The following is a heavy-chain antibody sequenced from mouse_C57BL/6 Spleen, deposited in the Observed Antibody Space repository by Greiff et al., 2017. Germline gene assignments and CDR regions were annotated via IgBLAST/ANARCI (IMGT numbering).Heavy chain of an antibody. J-gene: IGHJ1*03. CDR3: ARSVVASYWYFDV. Sequence: VKLQQPGTELVKPGASVKLSCKASGYTFTSYWMHWVKQRPGQGLEWIGNINPSNGGTNYNEKFKSKATLTVNKSSSTAYMQLSSLTSEDSAVYYCARSVVASYWYFDVWGTGTTVTVSS. CDR1: GYTFTSYW. CDR2: INPSNGGT. V-gene: IGHV1-53*01. D-gene: IGHD1-1*01.